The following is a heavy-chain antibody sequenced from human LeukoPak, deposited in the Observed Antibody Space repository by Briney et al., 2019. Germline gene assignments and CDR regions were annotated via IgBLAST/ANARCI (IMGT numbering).Heavy chain of an antibody. CDR2: INPNSGGT. CDR3: ARDPSPKGSVVTQLPSLVFGY. J-gene: IGHJ4*02. Sequence: ASVKVSCKASGYTFTGYYMHWVRQAPGQGLEWMGWINPNSGGTNYAQKFQGRVTMTRDTSISTAYMELSRLRSDDTAVYYCARDPSPKGSVVTQLPSLVFGYWGQGTLVTVSS. CDR1: GYTFTGYY. D-gene: IGHD4-23*01. V-gene: IGHV1-2*02.